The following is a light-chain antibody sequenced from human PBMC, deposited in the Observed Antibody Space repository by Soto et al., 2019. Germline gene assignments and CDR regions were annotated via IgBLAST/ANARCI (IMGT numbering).Light chain of an antibody. CDR2: EVN. V-gene: IGLV2-8*01. CDR3: SSYAGSSNV. Sequence: QSALTQPPSASGSPGQSVAISCTGTSSDVGGYNYVSWYQQHPGKGPKLMIYEVNKRPSGVPDRFSGSKSGNTASLTVSGLQAEDEADYYCSSYAGSSNVFGTGTKLTGL. J-gene: IGLJ1*01. CDR1: SSDVGGYNY.